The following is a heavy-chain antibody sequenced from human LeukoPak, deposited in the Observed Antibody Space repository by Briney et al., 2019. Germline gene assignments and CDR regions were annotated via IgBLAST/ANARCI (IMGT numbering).Heavy chain of an antibody. V-gene: IGHV4-39*07. J-gene: IGHJ4*02. CDR1: GGSISSSSYY. D-gene: IGHD3-22*01. CDR3: ARDRRGYPFDY. Sequence: SETLSLTCTVSGGSISSSSYYWGWIRQPPGKGLEWIGSIYYSGSTYYNPSLKSRVTISVDTSKNQFSLKLSSVTAADTAVYYCARDRRGYPFDYWGQGTLVTVSS. CDR2: IYYSGST.